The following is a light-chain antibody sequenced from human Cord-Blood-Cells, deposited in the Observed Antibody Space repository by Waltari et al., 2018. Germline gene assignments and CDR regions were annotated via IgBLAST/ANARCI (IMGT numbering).Light chain of an antibody. Sequence: QSALTQPPSAPGSPGPSVTISCTGTSSDVGGYNYVSWYQQHHGKAPKRMIYEVSKRPSGVPDRFSGSKSGNTASLTVSGLQAEDEADYYCSSYAGSNNFVFGTGTKVTVL. J-gene: IGLJ1*01. CDR1: SSDVGGYNY. V-gene: IGLV2-8*01. CDR3: SSYAGSNNFV. CDR2: EVS.